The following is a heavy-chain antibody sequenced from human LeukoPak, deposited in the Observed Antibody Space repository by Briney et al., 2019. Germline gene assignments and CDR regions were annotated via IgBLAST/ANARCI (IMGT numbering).Heavy chain of an antibody. V-gene: IGHV4-38-2*02. J-gene: IGHJ4*02. Sequence: PSETLSLTCTVSGYSISSGYYWGWIRQPPGKGLEWIGSIYHSGSTYYNPSLKSRVTISVDKSKNQFSLKLSSVTAADTAVYYCAGEEVGANLGWFDYWGQGTLVTVSS. CDR3: AGEEVGANLGWFDY. CDR1: GYSISSGYY. CDR2: IYHSGST. D-gene: IGHD1-26*01.